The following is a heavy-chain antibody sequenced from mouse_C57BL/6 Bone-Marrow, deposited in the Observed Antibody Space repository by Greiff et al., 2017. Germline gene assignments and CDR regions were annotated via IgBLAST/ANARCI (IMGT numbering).Heavy chain of an antibody. Sequence: DVQLQESGPGMVKPSQSLSLTCTVTGYSITSGYDWHWIRHFPGNKLEWMGYISYSGSTNYNPSLKSRISITHDTSKNHFFLKLNSVTTEDTATYYCAREAAPVYFDYWGQGTTLTVSS. V-gene: IGHV3-1*01. CDR3: AREAAPVYFDY. J-gene: IGHJ2*01. CDR2: ISYSGST. CDR1: GYSITSGYD. D-gene: IGHD3-1*01.